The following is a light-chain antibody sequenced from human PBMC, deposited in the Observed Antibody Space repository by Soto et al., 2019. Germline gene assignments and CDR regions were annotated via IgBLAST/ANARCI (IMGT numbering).Light chain of an antibody. V-gene: IGKV3-15*01. J-gene: IGKJ2*01. Sequence: EIVMTQSPATLSVSPGERATLSCRASQSVSSNLAWYQQKPGQAPRLLIYVASTRATGIPARFSGSGSGTEFTLTISSLHSEDCAVYYCQQYNNWPYTFGQGTKLELK. CDR3: QQYNNWPYT. CDR2: VAS. CDR1: QSVSSN.